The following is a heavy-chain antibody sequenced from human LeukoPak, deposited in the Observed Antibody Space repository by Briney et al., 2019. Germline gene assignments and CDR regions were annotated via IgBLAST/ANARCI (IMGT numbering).Heavy chain of an antibody. CDR3: ARDLRVYYDGSGCF. CDR2: IYSGGST. V-gene: IGHV3-53*01. J-gene: IGHJ4*02. Sequence: GGSLRLSCVASGFIVSSNYMSWVRQAPGKGLEWVSGIYSGGSTKYTDSMKGRFTISRDISENTVYLQMNSLRSEDSAVYYCARDLRVYYDGSGCFWGQGTLVTVSS. D-gene: IGHD3-22*01. CDR1: GFIVSSNY.